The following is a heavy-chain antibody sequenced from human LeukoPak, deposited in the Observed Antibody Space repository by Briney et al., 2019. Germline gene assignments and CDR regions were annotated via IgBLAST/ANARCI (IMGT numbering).Heavy chain of an antibody. CDR3: ARELVVDTAMAI. Sequence: SSETLSLTCTVSGGSISSSSYYWGWIRQPPGKGLEWIGSIYYSGSTYYNPSLKSRVTISVDTSKNQFSLKLSSVTAADTAVYYCARELVVDTAMAIWGQGTMVTVSS. V-gene: IGHV4-39*07. CDR1: GGSISSSSYY. D-gene: IGHD5-18*01. CDR2: IYYSGST. J-gene: IGHJ3*02.